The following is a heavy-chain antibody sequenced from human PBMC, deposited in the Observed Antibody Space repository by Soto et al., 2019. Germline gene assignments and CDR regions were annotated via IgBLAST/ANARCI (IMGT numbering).Heavy chain of an antibody. V-gene: IGHV3-30*18. CDR3: KKDRSPGCGGDCHFDY. CDR2: ISHDGRED. CDR1: GFTFSNHG. J-gene: IGHJ4*02. Sequence: QVQLVESGGGGFQPGRSLRLSCAASGFTFSNHGMHWVRQAPGKGLELVSVISHDGREDYYAESVRGRFTISRDNYKNSLYLQMNSIRPEDTAVYYCKKDRSPGCGGDCHFDYWGQGSLVSVSS. D-gene: IGHD2-21*02.